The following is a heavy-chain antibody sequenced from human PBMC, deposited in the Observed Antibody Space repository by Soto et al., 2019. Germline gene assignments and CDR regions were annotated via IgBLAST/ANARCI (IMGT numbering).Heavy chain of an antibody. J-gene: IGHJ4*02. CDR1: GFTFSSYS. V-gene: IGHV3-48*02. Sequence: EVQLVESGGGLVQPGGSLRLSCAASGFTFSSYSINWVRQAPGKGLEWVSYISSSGSSIYYVDSVKGRFTVSRDSAMNSVYLQMNSRRDEDTAVYYCARAGIDVDYWGQGTLVTVSS. D-gene: IGHD1-26*01. CDR2: ISSSGSSI. CDR3: ARAGIDVDY.